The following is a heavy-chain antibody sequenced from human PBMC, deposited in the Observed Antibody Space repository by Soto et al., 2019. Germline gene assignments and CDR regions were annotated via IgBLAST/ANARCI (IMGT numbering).Heavy chain of an antibody. D-gene: IGHD4-4*01. J-gene: IGHJ4*01. CDR3: TVGHYSSPL. CDR1: RITFSRYI. CDR2: INQDGSGK. Sequence: EVQLLESGGGLVQPGGSLRLSCASSRITFSRYIMNWVRQAPGKGLEWVANINQDGSGKYYVDSVKGRFTISRDIAKNSLYLQMNSRNGQERAVYSCTVGHYSSPLGGRGTPVTVLS. V-gene: IGHV3-7*01.